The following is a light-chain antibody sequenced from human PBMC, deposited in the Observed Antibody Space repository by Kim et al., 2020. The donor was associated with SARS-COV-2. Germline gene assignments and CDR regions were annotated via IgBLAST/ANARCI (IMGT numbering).Light chain of an antibody. CDR1: NIGSKS. CDR3: QVYDSSSDHRV. J-gene: IGLJ2*01. Sequence: SYELTQPPSVSVAPGKTARITCGGNNIGSKSVHWYQQKPGQAPVVVIYYDSDRPSGIPERFSGSNSGNTATLTISRVEAGDEADYYCQVYDSSSDHRVFGGGTKLTVL. V-gene: IGLV3-21*04. CDR2: YDS.